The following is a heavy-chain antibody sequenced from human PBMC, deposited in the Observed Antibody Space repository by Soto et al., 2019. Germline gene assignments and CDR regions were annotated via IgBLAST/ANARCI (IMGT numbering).Heavy chain of an antibody. Sequence: EVQLVESGGGLVQPGGSLRLSCAASGFMFSAYWMSWVRQDPGKGLEWVATISGGATDKFYVDSVKGRFTISRDDTKNSLYLQMNSLRDEDTAVYYCVSEDWQRFDSWGQGTLVTVSS. D-gene: IGHD6-25*01. J-gene: IGHJ4*02. V-gene: IGHV3-7*01. CDR1: GFMFSAYW. CDR2: ISGGATDK. CDR3: VSEDWQRFDS.